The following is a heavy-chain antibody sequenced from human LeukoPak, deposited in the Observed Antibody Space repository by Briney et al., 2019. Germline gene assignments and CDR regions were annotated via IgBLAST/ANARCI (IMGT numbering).Heavy chain of an antibody. V-gene: IGHV3-23*01. J-gene: IGHJ4*02. CDR1: GFTFSSYA. CDR2: ISGSGGST. Sequence: GSLRLSCAASGFTFSSYAMSWVRQAPGKGLEWVSAISGSGGSTYYADSVKGRFTISRDNSKNTLYLQMNSLRAEDTAVYYCAKGEQQLVRPAGGDFDYWGQGTLVTVSS. CDR3: AKGEQQLVRPAGGDFDY. D-gene: IGHD6-13*01.